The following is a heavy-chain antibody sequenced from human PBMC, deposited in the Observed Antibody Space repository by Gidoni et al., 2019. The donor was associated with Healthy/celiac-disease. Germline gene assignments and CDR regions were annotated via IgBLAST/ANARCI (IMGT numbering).Heavy chain of an antibody. Sequence: EVQLVESGGGLVQPGGSLRLSCAASGFTVSSNYMSWVRQAPGKGLEWVSVIYSGGSTYYADSVKGRFTISRDNSKNTLYLQMNSLRAEDTAVYYCARALDVYYYGMDVWGQGTTVTVSS. CDR1: GFTVSSNY. D-gene: IGHD1-1*01. J-gene: IGHJ6*02. CDR2: IYSGGST. V-gene: IGHV3-66*01. CDR3: ARALDVYYYGMDV.